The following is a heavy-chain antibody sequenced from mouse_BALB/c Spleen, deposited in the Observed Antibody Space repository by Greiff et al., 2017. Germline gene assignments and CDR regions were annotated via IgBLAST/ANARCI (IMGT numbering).Heavy chain of an antibody. J-gene: IGHJ4*01. CDR1: GFAFSAYD. D-gene: IGHD2-10*02. V-gene: IGHV5-12-1*01. Sequence: EVQGVESGGGLVKPGGSLNLSCAASGFAFSAYDMSWVRQTPEKGLEWVASISSGGGSTYYPDTVKGRFTIARDNAKITLYLQMSSLKSEDTAMYYCARTLDYRGDEGYAMDYWGQGTSVTVSS. CDR3: ARTLDYRGDEGYAMDY. CDR2: ISSGGGST.